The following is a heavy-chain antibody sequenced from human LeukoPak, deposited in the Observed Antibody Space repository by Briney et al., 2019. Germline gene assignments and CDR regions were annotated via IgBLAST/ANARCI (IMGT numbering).Heavy chain of an antibody. CDR3: ARGGYSYGLGDY. Sequence: SETLSLTCTVSGGSISSGGYYWSWIRQHPGKGLEWIGYIYYSGSTYYSPSLKSRVTISVDTSKNQFSLKLSSVTAADTAVYYCARGGYSYGLGDYWGQGTLVTVSS. CDR1: GGSISSGGYY. CDR2: IYYSGST. J-gene: IGHJ4*02. V-gene: IGHV4-31*03. D-gene: IGHD5-18*01.